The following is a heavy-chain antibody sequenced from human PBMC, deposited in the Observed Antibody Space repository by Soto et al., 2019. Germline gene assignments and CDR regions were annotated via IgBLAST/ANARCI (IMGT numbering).Heavy chain of an antibody. CDR2: INHSGST. CDR1: GGSFSGYY. CDR3: ARGVINLGLMVYVRQRHNWFDP. V-gene: IGHV4-34*01. Sequence: SETLSLTCAVYGGSFSGYYWSWIRQPPGKGLEWIGEINHSGSTNYNPSLKSRVTISVDTSKKQFSLKLSSVTAADTAVYYCARGVINLGLMVYVRQRHNWFDPWGQGTLVTVSS. D-gene: IGHD2-8*01. J-gene: IGHJ5*02.